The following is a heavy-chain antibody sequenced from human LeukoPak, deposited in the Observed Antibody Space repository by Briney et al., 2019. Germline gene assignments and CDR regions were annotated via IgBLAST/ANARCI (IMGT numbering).Heavy chain of an antibody. Sequence: GGSLRLSCAVSGFTLSTNYMNWLRQAPGKGLEWVSVIYSGGTTYYADSVKARFTVSRDLSSNTVLLQMNSLRVEDTAMYYCARDPLHWGQGTLVTVSS. CDR2: IYSGGTT. J-gene: IGHJ4*02. V-gene: IGHV3-53*01. CDR1: GFTLSTNY. CDR3: ARDPLH.